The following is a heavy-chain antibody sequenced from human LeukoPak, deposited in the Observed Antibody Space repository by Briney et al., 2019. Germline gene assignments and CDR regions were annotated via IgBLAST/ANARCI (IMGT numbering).Heavy chain of an antibody. V-gene: IGHV4-4*07. CDR2: IYTSGST. CDR3: ARMGEIAYCGGDCYSPPFDY. J-gene: IGHJ4*02. Sequence: SETLSLTCTVSGGSISSYYWSWIRQPAGKGLEWIGRIYTSGSTNYNPSLKSRVTISVDTSKNQFSLKLSSVTAADTAVYYCARMGEIAYCGGDCYSPPFDYWGQGTLVTVSS. CDR1: GGSISSYY. D-gene: IGHD2-21*02.